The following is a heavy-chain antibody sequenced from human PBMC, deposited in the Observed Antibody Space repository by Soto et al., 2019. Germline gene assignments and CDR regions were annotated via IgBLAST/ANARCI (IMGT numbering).Heavy chain of an antibody. CDR1: GFTFSNAW. V-gene: IGHV3-15*01. CDR2: IKSKTDGGTT. CDR3: TTHLVLWLPYYFDY. J-gene: IGHJ4*02. D-gene: IGHD3-10*01. Sequence: LRLSCAASGFTFSNAWMSWVRQAPGKGLEWVGRIKSKTDGGTTDYAAPVKGRFTISRDDSKNTLYLQMNSLKTEDTAVYYCTTHLVLWLPYYFDYWCQGTLVTVSS.